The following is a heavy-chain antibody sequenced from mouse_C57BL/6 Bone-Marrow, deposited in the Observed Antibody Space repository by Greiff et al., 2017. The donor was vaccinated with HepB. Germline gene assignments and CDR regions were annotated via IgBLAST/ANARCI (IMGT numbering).Heavy chain of an antibody. D-gene: IGHD2-5*01. Sequence: VQLQQSGAELVKPGASVKLSCKASGYTFTSYWMHWVKQRPGQGLEWIGMIHPNSGSTNYNEKFKSKATLTVDKSSSTAYMQLSSLTSEDSAVYYCARSTYYSNPFAYWGQGTLVTVSA. CDR3: ARSTYYSNPFAY. J-gene: IGHJ3*01. V-gene: IGHV1-64*01. CDR2: IHPNSGST. CDR1: GYTFTSYW.